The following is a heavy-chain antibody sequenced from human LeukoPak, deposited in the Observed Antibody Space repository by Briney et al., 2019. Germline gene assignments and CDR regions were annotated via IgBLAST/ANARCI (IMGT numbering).Heavy chain of an antibody. CDR2: IFYNGKT. CDR1: GGSVSSSDYY. J-gene: IGHJ5*02. Sequence: SETLSLTCTVSGGSVSSSDYYWAWIRQPPGKGLEWIGAIFYNGKTFYNPSLENRVTMSVDSSKNQFSLKLTSVTATDTAVYYCARRSGRTPNYFDPWGQGTLVTVSS. CDR3: ARRSGRTPNYFDP. V-gene: IGHV4-39*01. D-gene: IGHD6-25*01.